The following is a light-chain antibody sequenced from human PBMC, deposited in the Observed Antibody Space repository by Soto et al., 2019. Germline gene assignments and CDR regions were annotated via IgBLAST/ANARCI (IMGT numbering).Light chain of an antibody. CDR3: CSYAGFSTSAV. CDR1: SSDVGRYKL. Sequence: QSALTQPASVSGSPGQSITISCTGTSSDVGRYKLVSWYQQHPGKAPKLIIFEGNKRPSGVSNRFSGSKSGNTASLTISGLQAEDEANYYFCSYAGFSTSAVFGGGTKLTVL. V-gene: IGLV2-23*01. CDR2: EGN. J-gene: IGLJ2*01.